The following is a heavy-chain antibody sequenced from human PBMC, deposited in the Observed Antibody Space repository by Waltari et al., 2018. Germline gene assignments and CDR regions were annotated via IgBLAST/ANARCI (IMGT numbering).Heavy chain of an antibody. Sequence: QVQLVQSGAEVKKPGASVKISCKASGHTFTSYYMHWLRQAPGQGLEWMGIINPSGGSTTYAQKFQGRVTMTRDTSTSTVYMEVSSLRSEDTAVYYCASGDYGRSAFDIWGQGTMVTVSS. D-gene: IGHD4-17*01. CDR1: GHTFTSYY. J-gene: IGHJ3*02. CDR3: ASGDYGRSAFDI. CDR2: INPSGGST. V-gene: IGHV1-46*01.